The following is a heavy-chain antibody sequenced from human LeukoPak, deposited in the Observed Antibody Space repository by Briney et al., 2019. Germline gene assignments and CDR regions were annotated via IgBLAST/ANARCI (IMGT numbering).Heavy chain of an antibody. J-gene: IGHJ4*02. CDR2: INTDGSST. Sequence: PGRSLRLSCAASGFTFSSYGMHWVRQAPGKGLVWVSHINTDGSSTNYADSVKGRFTISRDNARNTLYLQMNSVRVEDTGVYYCARDLTHCSGGRCHTSPNDCWGQGTQVTVSS. CDR3: ARDLTHCSGGRCHTSPNDC. V-gene: IGHV3-74*01. D-gene: IGHD2-15*01. CDR1: GFTFSSYG.